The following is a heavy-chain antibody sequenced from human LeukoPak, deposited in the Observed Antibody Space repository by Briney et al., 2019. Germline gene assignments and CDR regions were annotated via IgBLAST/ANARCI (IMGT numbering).Heavy chain of an antibody. CDR1: GYTFTSYA. CDR3: ARGVGIAVAGTNPGVTNYYYYYMDV. V-gene: IGHV7-4-1*02. Sequence: ASVKVSCKASGYTFTSYAMNWVRQAPGQGLEWMGWINTNTGNPTYAQGFTGRFVFSLDTSVSTAYLQISSLKAEDTAVYYCARGVGIAVAGTNPGVTNYYYYYMDVWGKGTTVTVSS. D-gene: IGHD6-19*01. CDR2: INTNTGNP. J-gene: IGHJ6*03.